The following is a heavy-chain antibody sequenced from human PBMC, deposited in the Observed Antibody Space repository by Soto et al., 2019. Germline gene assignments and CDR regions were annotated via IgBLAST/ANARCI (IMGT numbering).Heavy chain of an antibody. D-gene: IGHD2-15*01. Sequence: QVQLVESGGGLVKPGGSLRLSCAASGFTFSDHFMSWIRQAPGQGLEWVSYVSRSGSSIYYADSVKGRLTISRDNAKNSLYLQMNSLRAEDTAVYYCARVPKGVVVAANDYWGQGSLVTVSS. CDR3: ARVPKGVVVAANDY. CDR2: VSRSGSSI. V-gene: IGHV3-11*01. J-gene: IGHJ4*02. CDR1: GFTFSDHF.